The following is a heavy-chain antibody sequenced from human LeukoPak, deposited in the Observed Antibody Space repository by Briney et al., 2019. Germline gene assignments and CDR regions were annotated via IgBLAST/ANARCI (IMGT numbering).Heavy chain of an antibody. V-gene: IGHV3-7*01. CDR2: IKQGGSEK. Sequence: GGSLRLSCAASGFTFSSNWMSWVRQAPGKGLEWVANIKQGGSEKYYVDSVEGRFTISRDNAKNSLYPQMNSLRAEDTAVYYCARLFGTANFDYWGQGTLVTVSS. CDR3: ARLFGTANFDY. CDR1: GFTFSSNW. J-gene: IGHJ4*02. D-gene: IGHD1-7*01.